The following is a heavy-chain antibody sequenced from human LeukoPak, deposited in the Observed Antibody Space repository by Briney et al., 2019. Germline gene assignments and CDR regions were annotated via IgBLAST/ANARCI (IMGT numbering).Heavy chain of an antibody. Sequence: GGTLRLSCAASGFTFSSHGMSWVRQAPGKGLEWVSFTSGSGDSTYYADSVKGRFTISRDNSKNTLYLQMNSLRADDTAVYYCAKGRVRQLDPFDYWGQGTLVTVSS. J-gene: IGHJ4*02. V-gene: IGHV3-23*01. CDR3: AKGRVRQLDPFDY. CDR1: GFTFSSHG. CDR2: TSGSGDST. D-gene: IGHD6-6*01.